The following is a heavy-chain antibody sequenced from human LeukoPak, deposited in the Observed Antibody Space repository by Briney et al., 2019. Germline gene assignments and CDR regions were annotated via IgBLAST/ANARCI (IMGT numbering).Heavy chain of an antibody. CDR1: GYTFTSYD. D-gene: IGHD2-15*01. V-gene: IGHV1-8*01. J-gene: IGHJ4*02. CDR2: MNPNSGNT. Sequence: ASVTVSCKASGYTFTSYDINWVRQATGQGLEWMGWMNPNSGNTGYAQKFQGRVTMTRNTSISTAYMELSSLRSEDTAVYYCARAGGYCGRISCPYYFDYWGQGSLVAVSS. CDR3: ARAGGYCGRISCPYYFDY.